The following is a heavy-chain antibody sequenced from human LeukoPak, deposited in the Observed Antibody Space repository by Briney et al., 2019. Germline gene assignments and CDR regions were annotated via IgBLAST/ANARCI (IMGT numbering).Heavy chain of an antibody. CDR1: GFMFNNYW. D-gene: IGHD3-10*01. CDR2: IRQDGSDK. V-gene: IGHV3-7*01. CDR3: ARDKGFGGSPFDY. Sequence: PGGSLRLSCVVSGFMFNNYWMSWVRQAPGKGLEWVATIRQDGSDKYFLDSVRGRFTISRDNAENSLYLQMNSLRAEDTAVYYCARDKGFGGSPFDYWGQGTLVTVSS. J-gene: IGHJ4*02.